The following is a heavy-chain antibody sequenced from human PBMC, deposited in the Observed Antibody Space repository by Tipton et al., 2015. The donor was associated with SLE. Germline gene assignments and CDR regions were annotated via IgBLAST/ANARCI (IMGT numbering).Heavy chain of an antibody. D-gene: IGHD4-17*01. CDR3: ARDYGDPAGQDAFDI. CDR2: IRYDGSNK. CDR1: GFTFDDYG. J-gene: IGHJ3*02. Sequence: SLRLSCAASGFTFDDYGMSWVRQAPGKGLEWVAFIRYDGSNKYYADSVKGRFSISRDTSKNTLYLQMNSLRAEDTAIYYCARDYGDPAGQDAFDIWGQGTMVTVSA. V-gene: IGHV3-33*08.